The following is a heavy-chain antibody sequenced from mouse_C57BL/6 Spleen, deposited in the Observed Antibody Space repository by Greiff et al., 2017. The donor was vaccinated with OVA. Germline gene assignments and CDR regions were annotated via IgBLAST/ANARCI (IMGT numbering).Heavy chain of an antibody. D-gene: IGHD1-1*02. CDR1: GYTFTSYW. CDR3: ARGGYGPDY. V-gene: IGHV1-59*01. Sequence: VQLQQPGAELVRPGTSVKLSCKASGYTFTSYWMHWVKQRPGQGLEWIGVIDPSDSYTNYNQKFKGKATLTVDTSSSTAYMQLSSLTSEDSAVYYCARGGYGPDYWGQGTTLTVSS. CDR2: IDPSDSYT. J-gene: IGHJ2*01.